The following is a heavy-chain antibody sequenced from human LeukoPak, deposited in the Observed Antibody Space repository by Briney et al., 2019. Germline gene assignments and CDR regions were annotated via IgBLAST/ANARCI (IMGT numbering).Heavy chain of an antibody. D-gene: IGHD6-19*01. J-gene: IGHJ3*01. CDR3: SASSGRLGTVDF. CDR2: IYTSGTT. CDR1: GGSISSYY. Sequence: SETLSLTCTVSGGSISSYYWSWIRQPAGKGLEWIGRIYTSGTTNYNPSLKSRVTILVDTSKNQISLKLSSVTAADTAVYYCSASSGRLGTVDFWGQGTMVAVSS. V-gene: IGHV4-4*07.